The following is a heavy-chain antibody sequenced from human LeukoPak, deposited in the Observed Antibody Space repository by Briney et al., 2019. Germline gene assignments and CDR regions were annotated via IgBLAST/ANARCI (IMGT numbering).Heavy chain of an antibody. CDR3: AKEGFYCSGGSCYYFDY. CDR2: ISGSGGST. Sequence: GGSLRLSCAASGFTFSSYAMSWVRQAPGKGLEWVSGISGSGGSTYYADSVKGRFTISRDNSKNTLYLQMNSLRAEDTAVYYCAKEGFYCSGGSCYYFDYWGQGTLVTVSS. J-gene: IGHJ4*02. V-gene: IGHV3-23*01. D-gene: IGHD2-15*01. CDR1: GFTFSSYA.